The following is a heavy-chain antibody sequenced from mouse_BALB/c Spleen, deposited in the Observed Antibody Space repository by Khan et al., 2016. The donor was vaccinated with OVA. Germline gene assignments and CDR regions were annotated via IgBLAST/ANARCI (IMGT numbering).Heavy chain of an antibody. Sequence: EVQLVESGPGLVKPSQSLSLTCTVTGYSITSDYAWNWIRQFPGNKLEWMGYISYSGSTTYNPSLKSRISNTRDTSKDQFFLQLKSVTSEDTATYYCASELGRYYALDYWGQGTSVTVSS. V-gene: IGHV3-2*02. CDR3: ASELGRYYALDY. CDR1: GYSITSDYA. CDR2: ISYSGST. J-gene: IGHJ4*01. D-gene: IGHD4-1*01.